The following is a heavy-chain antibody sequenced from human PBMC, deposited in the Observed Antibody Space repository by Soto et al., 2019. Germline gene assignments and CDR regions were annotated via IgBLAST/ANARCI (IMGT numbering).Heavy chain of an antibody. Sequence: QLQLKESGPGLVKSSETLSLTCTVSGGSIRSSSYYWGWIRRAPGKGLEWIGNIYYGGSTYYNPSLKSRVTIPVDTSKTQFSLKLSSVTAADTAVYYCADHYGSGRPWWSWGQGALVTVSS. CDR1: GGSIRSSSYY. CDR3: ADHYGSGRPWWS. CDR2: IYYGGST. J-gene: IGHJ5*02. D-gene: IGHD3-10*01. V-gene: IGHV4-39*01.